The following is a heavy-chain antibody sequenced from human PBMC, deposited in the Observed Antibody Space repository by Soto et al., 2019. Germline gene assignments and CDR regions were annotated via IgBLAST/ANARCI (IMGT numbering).Heavy chain of an antibody. CDR1: GGSISSGDYY. CDR3: ARGEDLVDTIGSVFDY. J-gene: IGHJ4*02. CDR2: IYYSGST. Sequence: SETLSLTCTVSGGSISSGDYYWSWIRQPPGKGLEWIGYIYYSGSTYYNPSLKSRVTISVDTSKNQFSLKLSSVTAADTAVYYCARGEDLVDTIGSVFDYWGQGTLVTVSS. V-gene: IGHV4-30-4*01. D-gene: IGHD5-12*01.